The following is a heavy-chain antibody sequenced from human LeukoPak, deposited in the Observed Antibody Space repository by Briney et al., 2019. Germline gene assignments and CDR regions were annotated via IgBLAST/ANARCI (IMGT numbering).Heavy chain of an antibody. V-gene: IGHV4-38-2*01. D-gene: IGHD6-13*01. J-gene: IGHJ3*02. CDR2: IYHSGTTFFYTGST. CDR3: AIRYSSSRTSDGFDI. Sequence: PSETLSLTCVLSGYSTSSGYYWGWVRQPPGKGLEWIGSIYHSGTTFFYTGSTYYNPSLKSRVTISVDTSKSQFSLRLTSVTAADTAVYYCAIRYSSSRTSDGFDIWGQGTMVTVSS. CDR1: GYSTSSGYY.